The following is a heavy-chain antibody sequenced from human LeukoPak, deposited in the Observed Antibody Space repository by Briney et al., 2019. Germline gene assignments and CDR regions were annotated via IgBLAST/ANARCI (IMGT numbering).Heavy chain of an antibody. Sequence: SETLSLTCAVYGGSFSGYYWSWIRQPLGKGLEWIGEINHSGSTNYNPSLKSRVTISVDTSKNQFSLKLSSVTAADTAVYYCARGSHTSVWHWGQGTLVTVSS. CDR1: GGSFSGYY. CDR2: INHSGST. V-gene: IGHV4-34*01. J-gene: IGHJ4*02. D-gene: IGHD6-19*01. CDR3: ARGSHTSVWH.